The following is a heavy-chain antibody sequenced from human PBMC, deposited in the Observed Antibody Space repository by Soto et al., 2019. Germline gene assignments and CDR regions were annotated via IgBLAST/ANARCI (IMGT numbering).Heavy chain of an antibody. Sequence: QVQLVESGGGAVQPGRSLRLSCAASGFMFSGFGMHWVRQAPGKGLQWVAGISKDGSRKYYVDSVKGRFTISRDNSRKTLYLKINSLGAEDTAFYFCANPSGYYFGLGGHDEASDMWGQGTVVTVFS. D-gene: IGHD3-10*01. CDR1: GFMFSGFG. CDR3: ANPSGYYFGLGGHDEASDM. V-gene: IGHV3-30*18. J-gene: IGHJ3*02. CDR2: ISKDGSRK.